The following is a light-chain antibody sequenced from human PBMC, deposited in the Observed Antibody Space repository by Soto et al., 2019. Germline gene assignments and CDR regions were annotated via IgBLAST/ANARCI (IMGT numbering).Light chain of an antibody. CDR3: QHYNYWTPKT. CDR2: GAY. V-gene: IGKV3-15*01. Sequence: EIVMTQSPATLSVSPGERTTLSCRASQSVGNNLAWYQQKPGQAPRLLIYGAYTRATGIPARFSGSGSGTDFTLTISSLQSEDFAVYYCQHYNYWTPKTFGQGTKVEMK. J-gene: IGKJ1*01. CDR1: QSVGNN.